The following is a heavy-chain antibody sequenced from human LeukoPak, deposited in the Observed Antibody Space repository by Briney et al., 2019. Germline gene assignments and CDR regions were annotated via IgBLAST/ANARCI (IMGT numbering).Heavy chain of an antibody. CDR2: IYYSGST. J-gene: IGHJ4*02. V-gene: IGHV4-31*03. Sequence: SETLSLTCTVSGDSISSGGYYWSWIRQHPGKGLEWIGYIYYSGSTYYNPSLKSRVTTSVDTSKNQFSLKLSSVTAADTAVYYCARDRPGGCTNGVCYTLDYWGQGTLVTVSS. CDR1: GDSISSGGYY. D-gene: IGHD2-8*01. CDR3: ARDRPGGCTNGVCYTLDY.